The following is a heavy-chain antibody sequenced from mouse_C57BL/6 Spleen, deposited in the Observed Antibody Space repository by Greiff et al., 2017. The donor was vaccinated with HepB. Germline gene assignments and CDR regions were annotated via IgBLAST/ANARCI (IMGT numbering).Heavy chain of an antibody. CDR2: IDPETGGT. J-gene: IGHJ3*01. D-gene: IGHD2-13*01. CDR1: GYTFTDYE. V-gene: IGHV1-15*01. CDR3: TEAYYGDSVWFAY. Sequence: VKLEESGAELVRPGASVTLSCKASGYTFTDYEMHWVKQTPVHGLEWIGAIDPETGGTAYNQKFKGKAILTADKSSSTAYMELRSLTSEDSAVYYCTEAYYGDSVWFAYWGQGTLVTVSA.